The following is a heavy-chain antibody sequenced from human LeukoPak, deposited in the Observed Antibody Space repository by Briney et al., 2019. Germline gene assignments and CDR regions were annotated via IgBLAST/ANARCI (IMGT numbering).Heavy chain of an antibody. CDR1: GGSLSDYY. V-gene: IGHV3-23*01. Sequence: PSETLSLTCAVYGGSLSDYYWSWIRQPPGKGLEWVSTISGSGDDTYYADSVKGRFTISRDNSKNTLYLQMNSLRAEDTAVYYCARAGRWLQFGFDYWGQGTLVTVSS. CDR2: ISGSGDDT. J-gene: IGHJ4*02. D-gene: IGHD5-24*01. CDR3: ARAGRWLQFGFDY.